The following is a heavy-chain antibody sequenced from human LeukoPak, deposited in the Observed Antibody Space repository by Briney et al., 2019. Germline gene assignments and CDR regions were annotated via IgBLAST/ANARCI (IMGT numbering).Heavy chain of an antibody. CDR3: ARRSVAGGDAFDI. J-gene: IGHJ3*02. CDR1: GSSFTSYW. D-gene: IGHD6-13*01. Sequence: NHGESLQISCQGSGSSFTSYWISWVRQLPGKGLEWMGRIDPSDSYTNYSPSFQGHVTISADKSISTAYLQWSSLKASDTAMYYCARRSVAGGDAFDIWGQGTMVTVSS. CDR2: IDPSDSYT. V-gene: IGHV5-10-1*01.